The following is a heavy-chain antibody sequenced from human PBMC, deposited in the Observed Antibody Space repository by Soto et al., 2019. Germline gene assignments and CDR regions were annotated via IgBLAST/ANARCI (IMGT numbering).Heavy chain of an antibody. D-gene: IGHD5-18*01. Sequence: SETLSLTCTVSGGSISSYYWSWIRQPPGKGLEWIEYIYYSGSTNYNPSLKSRVTIPVDTSKNQFSLKLSSVTAADTAVYYCARDSGYSSAWFDPWGQGTLVTVSS. J-gene: IGHJ5*02. CDR3: ARDSGYSSAWFDP. CDR1: GGSISSYY. V-gene: IGHV4-59*01. CDR2: IYYSGST.